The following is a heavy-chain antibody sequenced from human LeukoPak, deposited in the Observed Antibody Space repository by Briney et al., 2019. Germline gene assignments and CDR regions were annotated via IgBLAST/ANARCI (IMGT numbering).Heavy chain of an antibody. Sequence: SQTLSLTCAISGDSVSSNSVAWNWIRQSPLRGLEWLGRTYYRSTWYNDYAVSVKSRITINPNTSKNQFSLQLNSVTPEDTAVYYCARDQRRNYLDCWGQGTLVTVSS. CDR2: TYYRSTWYN. J-gene: IGHJ4*02. V-gene: IGHV6-1*01. CDR3: ARDQRRNYLDC. CDR1: GDSVSSNSVA.